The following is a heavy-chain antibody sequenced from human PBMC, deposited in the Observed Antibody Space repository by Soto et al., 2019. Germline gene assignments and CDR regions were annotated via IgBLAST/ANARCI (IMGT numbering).Heavy chain of an antibody. CDR2: ISAYNGNT. CDR1: GYTFTSYG. V-gene: IGHV1-18*01. Sequence: ASVKVSCKASGYTFTSYGISWVRQAPGQGLEWMGWISAYNGNTNYAQKLQGRVTMTTDTSTSTAYMELRSLRSDDTAVYYCARDTYDFWSGYSQGIYYYYYGMDVWGQGTTVTVS. D-gene: IGHD3-3*01. CDR3: ARDTYDFWSGYSQGIYYYYYGMDV. J-gene: IGHJ6*02.